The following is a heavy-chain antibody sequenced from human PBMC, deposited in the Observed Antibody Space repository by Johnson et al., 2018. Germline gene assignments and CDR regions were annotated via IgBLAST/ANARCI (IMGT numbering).Heavy chain of an antibody. D-gene: IGHD2-2*02. V-gene: IGHV1-69*01. J-gene: IGHJ6*02. Sequence: QVQLVQSGAEVKKPGSSVKVSCKASGGTFSSYAISWVRQAPGQGLEWMGGIIPIFGTANYAQKFQGRVTITADESTSTAYMGRSSLRSEDTAVYYCERDPPGIVVVPAAIRAHYYDGMDVWGQGTTVTVSS. CDR3: ERDPPGIVVVPAAIRAHYYDGMDV. CDR1: GGTFSSYA. CDR2: IIPIFGTA.